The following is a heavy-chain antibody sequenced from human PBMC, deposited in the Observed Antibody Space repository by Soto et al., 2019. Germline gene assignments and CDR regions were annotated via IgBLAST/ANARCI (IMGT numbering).Heavy chain of an antibody. CDR3: AGGGVRGVITRTRDYYGMDV. CDR2: IYPGDSDT. D-gene: IGHD3-10*01. V-gene: IGHV5-51*01. J-gene: IGHJ6*02. Sequence: GESLKISCKGSGYSFTSYWISWVRQMPGKGLEWMGIIYPGDSDTRYSPSFQGQVTISADKSISTAYLQWSSLKASDTAMYYCAGGGVRGVITRTRDYYGMDVWGQETTVTVSS. CDR1: GYSFTSYW.